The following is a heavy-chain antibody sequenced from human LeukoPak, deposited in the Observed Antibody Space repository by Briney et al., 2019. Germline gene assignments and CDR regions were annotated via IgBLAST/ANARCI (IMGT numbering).Heavy chain of an antibody. CDR3: ARGSIAAPNWFDP. D-gene: IGHD6-6*01. CDR2: IVPIFGTA. V-gene: IGHV1-69*13. J-gene: IGHJ5*02. Sequence: ASVKVSCKASGGTFSSYAISWVRQAPGQGLEWMGGIVPIFGTADYAQKFQGRVTITADESTSTAYMELSSLRSEDTAVYYCARGSIAAPNWFDPWGQGTLVTVSS. CDR1: GGTFSSYA.